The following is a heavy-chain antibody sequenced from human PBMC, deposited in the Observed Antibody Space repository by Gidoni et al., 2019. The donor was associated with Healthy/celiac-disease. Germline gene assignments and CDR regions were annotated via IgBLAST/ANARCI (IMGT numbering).Heavy chain of an antibody. CDR3: AREDSSGYVGE. CDR2: IIPILGIA. CDR1: GGTFSSYA. J-gene: IGHJ4*02. V-gene: IGHV1-69*09. Sequence: QVQLVQSGAEVKKPGSSVRVSCKASGGTFSSYAISWVRQAPGQGLEWMGRIIPILGIANYAQKFQGRVTITADKSTSTAYMELSSLRSEDTAVYYCAREDSSGYVGEWGQGTLVTVSS. D-gene: IGHD5-12*01.